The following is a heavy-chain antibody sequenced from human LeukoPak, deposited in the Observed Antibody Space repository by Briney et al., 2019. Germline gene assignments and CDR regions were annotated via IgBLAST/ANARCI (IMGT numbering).Heavy chain of an antibody. V-gene: IGHV3-33*01. Sequence: SGGSLRLSCAAYGFTFSSYGMHWVRQAPGKGLEWVAVIWYDGSNKYYADSVKGRFTISRDNSKNTLYLQMNSLRAEDTAVYYCARESNQLRYFDWLPYKENYYYGMDVWGQGTTVTVSS. CDR3: ARESNQLRYFDWLPYKENYYYGMDV. D-gene: IGHD3-9*01. CDR2: IWYDGSNK. CDR1: GFTFSSYG. J-gene: IGHJ6*02.